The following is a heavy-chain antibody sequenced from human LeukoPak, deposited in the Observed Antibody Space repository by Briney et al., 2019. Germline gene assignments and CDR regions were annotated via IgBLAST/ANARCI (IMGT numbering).Heavy chain of an antibody. Sequence: GGSLRLSCAASGFIFSSYGMHWVRQAPGKGLEWVAFIRYDGSNKYYADSVKGRFTISRDNSKNTLYLQMNSLRAEDTAVYYCAKVMVDFWSGYRDYWGQGTLVTVSS. J-gene: IGHJ4*02. CDR3: AKVMVDFWSGYRDY. CDR2: IRYDGSNK. CDR1: GFIFSSYG. D-gene: IGHD3-3*01. V-gene: IGHV3-30*02.